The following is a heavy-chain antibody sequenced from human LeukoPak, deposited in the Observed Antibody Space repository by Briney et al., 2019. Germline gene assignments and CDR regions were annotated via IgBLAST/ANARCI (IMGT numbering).Heavy chain of an antibody. CDR3: ARAPQRSLDAFDI. Sequence: PSETLSLTCTASGGSISSGSYYWSWIRQPAGKGLEWIVRIYTSGSTNYNPSLKSRVTISVDTSKNQFCLKLSSVTAADTAVYYCARAPQRSLDAFDIWGQGTMVTVSS. D-gene: IGHD6-25*01. V-gene: IGHV4-61*02. J-gene: IGHJ3*02. CDR2: IYTSGST. CDR1: GGSISSGSYY.